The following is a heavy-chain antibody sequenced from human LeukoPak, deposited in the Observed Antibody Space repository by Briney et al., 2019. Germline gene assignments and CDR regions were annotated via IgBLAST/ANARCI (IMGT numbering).Heavy chain of an antibody. Sequence: GASVKVSCKASGGIFSSYAISWVRQAPGQGLEWMGRIIPILGIANYAQKFQGRVTITADKSTSTAYMELSSLRSEDTAVYYCARDKALGYYGSGPRASGRWFDPWGQGTLVTVSS. CDR3: ARDKALGYYGSGPRASGRWFDP. J-gene: IGHJ5*02. CDR1: GGIFSSYA. V-gene: IGHV1-69*04. D-gene: IGHD3-10*01. CDR2: IIPILGIA.